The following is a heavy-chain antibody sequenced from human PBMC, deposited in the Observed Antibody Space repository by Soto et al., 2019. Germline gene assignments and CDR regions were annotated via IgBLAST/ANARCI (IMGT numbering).Heavy chain of an antibody. CDR2: IWYDGSNK. V-gene: IGHV3-33*01. CDR1: GFTFSSYG. J-gene: IGHJ6*02. CDR3: AREVRGSSGWYVYYGMDV. D-gene: IGHD6-19*01. Sequence: QVQLVESGGGVVQPGRSLRLSCAASGFTFSSYGMHWVRQAPGKGLEWVAVIWYDGSNKYYADSVKGLFTISRDNSKNTLYLQMNSLRAEDTAVYYCAREVRGSSGWYVYYGMDVWGQGTTVTVSS.